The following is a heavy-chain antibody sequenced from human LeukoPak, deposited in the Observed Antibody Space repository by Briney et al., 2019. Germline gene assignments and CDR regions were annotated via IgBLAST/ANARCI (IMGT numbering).Heavy chain of an antibody. CDR1: GGSISSGGYY. J-gene: IGHJ4*02. CDR2: TYHSGST. V-gene: IGHV4-30-2*01. D-gene: IGHD3-22*01. Sequence: SQTLSLTCTVSGGSISSGGYYWSWIWQPPGKGLEWIGYTYHSGSTYYNPSLKSRVTISVDTSKNQFSLKLSSVTAADTAVYYCARDDSSGYYDYWGQGTLVTVSS. CDR3: ARDDSSGYYDY.